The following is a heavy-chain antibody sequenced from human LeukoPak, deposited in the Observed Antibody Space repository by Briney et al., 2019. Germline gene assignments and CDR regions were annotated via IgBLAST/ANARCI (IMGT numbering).Heavy chain of an antibody. CDR3: ARERGIAARYYYYYYMDV. D-gene: IGHD6-6*01. V-gene: IGHV4-34*01. CDR2: INHSGST. CDR1: GGSFSGYY. Sequence: SETLSLTCAVYGGSFSGYYWSWIRQPPGKGLEWIGEINHSGSTNYNPSLKSRVTISVDTSKDQFSLKLSSVTAADTAVYYCARERGIAARYYYYYYMDVWGKGTTVTVSS. J-gene: IGHJ6*03.